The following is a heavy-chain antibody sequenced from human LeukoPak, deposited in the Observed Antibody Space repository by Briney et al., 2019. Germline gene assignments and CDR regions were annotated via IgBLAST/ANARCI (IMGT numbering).Heavy chain of an antibody. CDR3: EIIGRGDGYSYPDY. D-gene: IGHD5-24*01. J-gene: IGHJ4*02. V-gene: IGHV3-48*02. Sequence: GGSLRLSCAPSSLIFSSYNMNCVRQAPGKGLEWISFISSSSSTIYYADSVKGRFTSSRDNAKNSLFLQMNSLRDEDTAVYYWEIIGRGDGYSYPDYWGQGTLVTVSS. CDR2: ISSSSSTI. CDR1: SLIFSSYN.